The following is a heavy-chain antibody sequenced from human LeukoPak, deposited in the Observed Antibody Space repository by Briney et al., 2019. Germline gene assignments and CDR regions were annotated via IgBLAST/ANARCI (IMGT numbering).Heavy chain of an antibody. CDR3: AKDEATSGGGLAS. CDR1: GFTVSGTH. V-gene: IGHV3-53*01. J-gene: IGHJ4*02. CDR2: MYTGGTT. Sequence: GGSLRLSCATSGFTVSGTHMSWVRQAPGKGLEWVAAMYTGGTTYYADSVTGRFTISRDNSKNTLYLHMNSLRAEDTAVYYCAKDEATSGGGLASWGQGTLVSVSS. D-gene: IGHD3-16*01.